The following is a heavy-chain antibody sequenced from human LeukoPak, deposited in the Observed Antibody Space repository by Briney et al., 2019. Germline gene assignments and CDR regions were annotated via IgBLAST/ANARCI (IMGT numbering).Heavy chain of an antibody. Sequence: SETLSLTCAVYGGSFSGYYWSWIRQPAGKGLEWIGRIYNSGNTNYNPSLKSRVTISVDTSKNQFSLKLNSVTAADTAVYYCARSGTYCNNWFDPWGQGTLVTVSS. V-gene: IGHV4-59*10. CDR2: IYNSGNT. J-gene: IGHJ5*02. CDR3: ARSGTYCNNWFDP. CDR1: GGSFSGYY. D-gene: IGHD3-10*01.